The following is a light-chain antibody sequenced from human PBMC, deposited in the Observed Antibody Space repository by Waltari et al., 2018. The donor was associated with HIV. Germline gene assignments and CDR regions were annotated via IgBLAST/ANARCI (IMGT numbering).Light chain of an antibody. CDR3: SSYTSGSAVL. CDR2: EVG. Sequence: QSALTQPASVSGSPGQSITLSCTGSSSDVGAYNYVSWYQQPRVKAPKIIIYEVGNRPSGFSNRFSGSKSGSTASLTISGLQAEDEADYYCSSYTSGSAVLFGGGTKVTVL. V-gene: IGLV2-14*01. J-gene: IGLJ2*01. CDR1: SSDVGAYNY.